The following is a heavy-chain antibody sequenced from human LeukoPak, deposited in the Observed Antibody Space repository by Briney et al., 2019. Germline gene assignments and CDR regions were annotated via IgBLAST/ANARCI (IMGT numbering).Heavy chain of an antibody. CDR3: ATYTHWVAGDV. CDR2: IKKDGSVK. V-gene: IGHV3-7*01. Sequence: GRSLRLSCVASGFSFSDSWMSWVRQAPGKGLEWVADIKKDGSVKDYVDSVKGRFTISRDNAKNSLYLQMDSLRAEDTAVYYCATYTHWVAGDVWGQGTTVSVSS. D-gene: IGHD7-27*01. CDR1: GFSFSDSW. J-gene: IGHJ6*02.